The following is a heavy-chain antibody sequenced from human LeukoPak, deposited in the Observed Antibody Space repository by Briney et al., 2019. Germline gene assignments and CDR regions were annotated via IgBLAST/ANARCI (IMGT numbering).Heavy chain of an antibody. J-gene: IGHJ4*02. D-gene: IGHD3-9*01. Sequence: GGSLKLSCAASGFTFSSYAMSWVRQAPGKGLEWVSAISGSGGSTYYADSVKGRFTISRDNSKNTLYLQMNSLRAEDTAVYYCAKSEDYDILTGYYPLDYWGQGTLVTVSS. V-gene: IGHV3-23*01. CDR1: GFTFSSYA. CDR2: ISGSGGST. CDR3: AKSEDYDILTGYYPLDY.